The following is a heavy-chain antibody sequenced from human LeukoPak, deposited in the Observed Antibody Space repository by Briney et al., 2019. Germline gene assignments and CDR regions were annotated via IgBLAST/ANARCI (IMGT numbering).Heavy chain of an antibody. J-gene: IGHJ4*02. CDR2: ISYDGSNK. D-gene: IGHD2-15*01. CDR3: AKEAIYCSGGSCYSSGLDY. Sequence: GGSLRLSCAASGFTFSSYAMSWVRQAPGKGLEWVAVISYDGSNKYYADSVKGRFTISRDNSKNTLYLQMNSLRAEDTAVYYCAKEAIYCSGGSCYSSGLDYWGQGTLVTVSS. V-gene: IGHV3-30*18. CDR1: GFTFSSYA.